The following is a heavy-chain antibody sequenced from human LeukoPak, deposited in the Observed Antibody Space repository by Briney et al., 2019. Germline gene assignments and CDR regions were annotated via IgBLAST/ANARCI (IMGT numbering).Heavy chain of an antibody. V-gene: IGHV4-59*12. CDR1: GGSISSYY. CDR2: IYYSGST. CDR3: ARGHGDIVVVPAAILVFDY. D-gene: IGHD2-2*02. J-gene: IGHJ4*02. Sequence: SETLSLTCTVSGGSISSYYWSWIRQPPGKGLEWIGYIYYSGSTNYNPSLKSRVTISVDTSKNQFSLKLSSVTAADTAVYYCARGHGDIVVVPAAILVFDYWGQGTLVTVSS.